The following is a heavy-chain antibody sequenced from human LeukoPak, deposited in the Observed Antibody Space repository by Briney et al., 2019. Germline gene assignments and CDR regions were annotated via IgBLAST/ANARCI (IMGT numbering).Heavy chain of an antibody. CDR3: AAAAGYRFDI. J-gene: IGHJ3*02. Sequence: GGSLRLSCGASGFIFSDHYMNWVRQAPGKGLEWVSYINDIGSKTNYADSVKGRFTISRDNAKNSLYLQMNSLRAEDTAVYYCAAAAGYRFDIWGQGTIVSVSS. D-gene: IGHD6-13*01. CDR2: INDIGSKT. CDR1: GFIFSDHY. V-gene: IGHV3-11*03.